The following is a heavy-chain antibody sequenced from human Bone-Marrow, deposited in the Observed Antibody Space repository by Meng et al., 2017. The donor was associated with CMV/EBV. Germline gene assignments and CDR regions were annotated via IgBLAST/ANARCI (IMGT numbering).Heavy chain of an antibody. CDR2: IYPRDSDA. V-gene: IGHV5-51*01. CDR1: GYIFTTYW. Sequence: GESLKISCKASGYIFTTYWIGWVRQMPGKGLGWMGIIYPRDSDARYSPSFQGQVTISVDKSINIAYLQWSSLKASDTATYYCARHQEYSYGRRVLIGSFDFWGQGTMVTVSS. J-gene: IGHJ3*01. D-gene: IGHD5-18*01. CDR3: ARHQEYSYGRRVLIGSFDF.